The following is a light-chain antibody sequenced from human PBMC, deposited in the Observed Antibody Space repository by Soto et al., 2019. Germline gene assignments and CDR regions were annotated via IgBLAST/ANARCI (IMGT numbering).Light chain of an antibody. V-gene: IGLV2-14*01. J-gene: IGLJ1*01. Sequence: SALTQPASVSGSPGQSITISCTGTSSDVGGYNYVSWYQQHPGKAPKLMIYDVSNRPSGVSNRFSGSKSGNTASLTISGLQAEDEADYYCSSYTSISGVFGTGTKVTVL. CDR1: SSDVGGYNY. CDR3: SSYTSISGV. CDR2: DVS.